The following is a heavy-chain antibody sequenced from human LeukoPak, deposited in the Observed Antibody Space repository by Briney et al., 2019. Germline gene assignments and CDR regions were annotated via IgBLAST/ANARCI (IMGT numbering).Heavy chain of an antibody. CDR2: IGTAGDP. CDR3: AKDMGPEGWALLNY. V-gene: IGHV3-13*05. CDR1: GFTFSSYD. D-gene: IGHD6-19*01. J-gene: IGHJ4*02. Sequence: GGSLRLSCAASGFTFSSYDMHWVRQATGKGLEWVSAIGTAGDPYYPGSVKGRFTISRDNAKNSLYLQMNSLRAEDTALYYCAKDMGPEGWALLNYWGQGTLVTVSS.